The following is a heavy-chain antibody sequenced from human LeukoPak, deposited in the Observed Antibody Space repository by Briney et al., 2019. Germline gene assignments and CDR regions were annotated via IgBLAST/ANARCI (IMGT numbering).Heavy chain of an antibody. Sequence: ASVKVSCKASGYTLTSYGISWVRQAPGQGLEWMGWISAYNGNTNYAQKLQGRVTMTTDTSTSTAYMELRSLRSDDTAVYYCARDIAAGGTGHPVFDYWGQGTLVIVSS. CDR3: ARDIAAGGTGHPVFDY. CDR1: GYTLTSYG. D-gene: IGHD6-13*01. V-gene: IGHV1-18*01. CDR2: ISAYNGNT. J-gene: IGHJ4*02.